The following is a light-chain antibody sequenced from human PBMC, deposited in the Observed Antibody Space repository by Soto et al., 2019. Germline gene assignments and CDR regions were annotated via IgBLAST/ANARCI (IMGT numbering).Light chain of an antibody. CDR1: SSDVGGYNY. V-gene: IGLV2-14*01. Sequence: QSALTQPPSVSGSPGQSITISCTGTSSDVGGYNYVSWYQHHPGTAPKLIIYEVSNRPSGVSNRLSGAKSGNTASLTISGLQAEDEADYYCSSDTDSTPIYVLFGGGTKVTVL. CDR2: EVS. J-gene: IGLJ2*01. CDR3: SSDTDSTPIYVL.